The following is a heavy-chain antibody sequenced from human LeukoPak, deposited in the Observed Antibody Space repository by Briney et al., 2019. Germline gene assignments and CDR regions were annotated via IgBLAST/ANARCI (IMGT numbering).Heavy chain of an antibody. CDR2: LSNSGST. Sequence: PSETLSLTCTVSGDSISSNYWSWIRQPPGKGLEWIGHLSNSGSTNYNPSLKSRVTISVDTSKNQFSLKLNSVTAADTAVYYCARATETFSWFLQHWGQGTLVTVSS. V-gene: IGHV4-59*01. J-gene: IGHJ1*01. CDR1: GDSISSNY. D-gene: IGHD6-13*01. CDR3: ARATETFSWFLQH.